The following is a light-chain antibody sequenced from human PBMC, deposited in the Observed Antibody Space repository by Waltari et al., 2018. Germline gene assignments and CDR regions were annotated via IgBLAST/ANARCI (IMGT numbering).Light chain of an antibody. CDR2: AVS. Sequence: QPALTQPASVSGSPGQSITIPCTGTSSAVGNYKRSSWYQQHPGKAPKLMIYAVSKRPSGVSDRFSGSKSGDMASLTISGLQPEDEAEYFCSSYAGSSKGVFGGGTKVTVL. J-gene: IGLJ2*01. CDR3: SSYAGSSKGV. V-gene: IGLV2-23*02. CDR1: SSAVGNYKR.